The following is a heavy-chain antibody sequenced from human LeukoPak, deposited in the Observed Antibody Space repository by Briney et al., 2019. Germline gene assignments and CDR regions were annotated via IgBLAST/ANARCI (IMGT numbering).Heavy chain of an antibody. D-gene: IGHD4-17*01. Sequence: GGSLRLSCAASGFTFSSYWMSWVRQAPGKGLEWVANIKRDGSGEYYVDSVKGRFTISRDNAKNSLYLQMSSLRAEDTAVYYCARGPHSGDYVFFDYWGQGTLVTVSS. J-gene: IGHJ4*02. CDR3: ARGPHSGDYVFFDY. CDR2: IKRDGSGE. V-gene: IGHV3-7*03. CDR1: GFTFSSYW.